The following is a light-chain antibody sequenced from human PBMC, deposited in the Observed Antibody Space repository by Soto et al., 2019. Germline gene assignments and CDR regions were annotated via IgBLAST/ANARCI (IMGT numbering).Light chain of an antibody. CDR3: QQANSFLGIT. CDR1: QDISRW. J-gene: IGKJ3*01. V-gene: IGKV1-12*01. CDR2: AAS. Sequence: DIQMTQSPSSVSASVGDRVTITCRASQDISRWLAWFQQKPGKAPKLLIHAASSLQSGVQSRFSGSGSGTDFTLTISSLQPEDSATYYCQQANSFLGITFGPGTKVDIK.